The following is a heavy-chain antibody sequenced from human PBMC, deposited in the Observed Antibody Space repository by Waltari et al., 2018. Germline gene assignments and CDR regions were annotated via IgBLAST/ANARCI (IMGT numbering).Heavy chain of an antibody. CDR1: GYSFTSHA. CDR2: SNTKTKNP. CDR3: ARELLGGGAFDS. J-gene: IGHJ4*02. D-gene: IGHD3-16*01. V-gene: IGHV7-4-1*02. Sequence: QVQLVQSGSELKKPGASVKVSCKASGYSFTSHAMNWVRQAPGQGLELMGRSNTKTKNPVYAQGFTGRFVFSLDTSVSTAYMEISSLKAEDTAVYYCARELLGGGAFDSWGQGTLVTVSS.